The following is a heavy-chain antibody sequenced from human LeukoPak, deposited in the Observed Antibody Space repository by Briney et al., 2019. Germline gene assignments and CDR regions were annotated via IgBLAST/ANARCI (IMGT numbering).Heavy chain of an antibody. CDR3: ARDDNWNDKPFDF. D-gene: IGHD1-20*01. Sequence: PGGSLRLSCAASGFNLRAYNMNWVRQAPGKGLEWVSSISTSSSYIYYADSVKGRFTISRDNAENSLYLQMHSLRVEDTALYYCARDDNWNDKPFDFWGHGTLVTVSS. CDR1: GFNLRAYN. V-gene: IGHV3-21*01. CDR2: ISTSSSYI. J-gene: IGHJ4*01.